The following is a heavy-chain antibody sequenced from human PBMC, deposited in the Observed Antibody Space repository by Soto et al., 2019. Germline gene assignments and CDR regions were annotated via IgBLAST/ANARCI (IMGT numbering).Heavy chain of an antibody. J-gene: IGHJ6*02. CDR1: GYTFTSYG. V-gene: IGHV1-69*13. D-gene: IGHD3-3*01. CDR3: ARLEHDYYYYGMDV. CDR2: IIPIFGTA. Sequence: QVQLVQSGAEVKKPGASVKVSCKASGYTFTSYGISWVRQAPGQGLEWMGWIIPIFGTANYAQKFQGRVTITADESTSTAYMELSSLRSEDTAVYYCARLEHDYYYYGMDVWGQGTTVTVSS.